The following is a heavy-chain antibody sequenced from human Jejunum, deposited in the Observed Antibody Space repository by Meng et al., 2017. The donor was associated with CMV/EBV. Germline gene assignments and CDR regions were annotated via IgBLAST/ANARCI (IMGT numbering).Heavy chain of an antibody. D-gene: IGHD1-20*01. CDR2: TYYKSKLDN. Sequence: DSVSSNSAAWNWIKQSPSRGLEWLGRTYYKSKLDNDYAVSVKSRITINPDTSQNQFSLQLNSVTPEDTAVYYCARAPRYNWNFDYWGQGTLVTVSS. J-gene: IGHJ4*02. V-gene: IGHV6-1*01. CDR3: ARAPRYNWNFDY. CDR1: DSVSSNSAA.